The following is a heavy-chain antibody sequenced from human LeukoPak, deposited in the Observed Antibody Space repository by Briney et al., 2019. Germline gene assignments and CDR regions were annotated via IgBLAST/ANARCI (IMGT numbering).Heavy chain of an antibody. D-gene: IGHD2-2*01. CDR2: IKVSGGRT. Sequence: ASVKVSCKASGYAFSGFYVHWVRQAPGQGLEWMGIIKVSGGRTDYAQKFQGRVTMTRDMSTSTVYMELSNLRSEDTAVYYCAREPPGSYHFDYWGQGTLVTVSS. V-gene: IGHV1-46*01. J-gene: IGHJ4*02. CDR1: GYAFSGFY. CDR3: AREPPGSYHFDY.